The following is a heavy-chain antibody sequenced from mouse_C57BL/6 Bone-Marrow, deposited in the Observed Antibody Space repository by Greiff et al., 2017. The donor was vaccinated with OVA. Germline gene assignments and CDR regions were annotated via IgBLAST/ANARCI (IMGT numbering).Heavy chain of an antibody. V-gene: IGHV1-82*01. Sequence: VQGVESGPELVKPGASVKISCKASGYAFSSSWMNWVKQRPGKGLEWIGRIYPGDGDTNYNGKFKGKATLTADKSSSTAYMQLSSLTSEDSAVYFCARSSSGYWFAYWGQGTLVTVSA. CDR2: IYPGDGDT. J-gene: IGHJ3*01. D-gene: IGHD3-2*02. CDR1: GYAFSSSW. CDR3: ARSSSGYWFAY.